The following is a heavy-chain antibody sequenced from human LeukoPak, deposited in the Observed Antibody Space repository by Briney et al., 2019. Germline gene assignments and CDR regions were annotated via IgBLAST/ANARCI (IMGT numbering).Heavy chain of an antibody. V-gene: IGHV3-23*01. CDR2: ISGSGGST. J-gene: IGHJ4*02. D-gene: IGHD3-9*01. CDR1: GFTFSSYA. Sequence: GGSLRLSCEASGFTFSSYAMSWVRQAPGKGLEWVSAISGSGGSTYYADSVKGRFTISRDNSKNTLYLQMNSLRAEDTAVYYCAKFGYDILTEFDYWGQGTLVTVSS. CDR3: AKFGYDILTEFDY.